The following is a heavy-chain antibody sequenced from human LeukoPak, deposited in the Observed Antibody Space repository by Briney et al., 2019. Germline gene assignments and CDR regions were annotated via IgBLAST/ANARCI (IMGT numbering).Heavy chain of an antibody. CDR2: INPNSGGT. J-gene: IGHJ4*02. D-gene: IGHD2-15*01. CDR3: ARRDIVAKQTDY. CDR1: GYTFTGHY. V-gene: IGHV1-2*02. Sequence: ASVKVSCTASGYTFTGHYMHWVRQAPGQGRDWMGWINPNSGGTNYAQKFQGRVTMTRDTSISTAYMELSRLRSDDTDAYYCARRDIVAKQTDYWGQGNLVTVSS.